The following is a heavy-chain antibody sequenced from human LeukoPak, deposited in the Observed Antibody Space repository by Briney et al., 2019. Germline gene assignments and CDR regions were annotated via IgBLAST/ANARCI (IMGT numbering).Heavy chain of an antibody. CDR2: ITNKAFGGTA. V-gene: IGHV3-49*03. J-gene: IGHJ4*02. CDR1: GFNFGDYA. D-gene: IGHD4-17*01. CDR3: TRDEYGVGSNFFDY. Sequence: GGSLRLSCTTSGFNFGDYAMSWFRQAPEKGLEGVGFITNKAFGGTAEYAASVKGRFTISRDDPRSIAYLQMDNLRTEDTGVYYCTRDEYGVGSNFFDYWGQGTLVTVST.